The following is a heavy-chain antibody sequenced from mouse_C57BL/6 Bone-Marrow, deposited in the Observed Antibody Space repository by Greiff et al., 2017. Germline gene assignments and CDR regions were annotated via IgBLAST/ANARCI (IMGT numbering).Heavy chain of an antibody. J-gene: IGHJ4*01. CDR2: IYPGSGST. Sequence: QVQLQQPGAELVKPGASVKMSCKASGYTFTSYWITWVKQRPGQGLEWIGDIYPGSGSTNYNEKFKSKATLTVDTSSSTAYMQLSSLTSEDSEIYYCASHDRRYYYAMAYWGQGTSVTVSS. V-gene: IGHV1-55*01. CDR1: GYTFTSYW. D-gene: IGHD2-14*01. CDR3: ASHDRRYYYAMAY.